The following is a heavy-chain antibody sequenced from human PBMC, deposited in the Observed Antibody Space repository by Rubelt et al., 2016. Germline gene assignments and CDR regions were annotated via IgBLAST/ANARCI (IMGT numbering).Heavy chain of an antibody. D-gene: IGHD6-13*01. J-gene: IGHJ4*02. CDR1: GDTFTGYY. CDR2: IDPNSGGT. CDR3: ARDPYSSSWYLFDY. Sequence: GTEVKKPGASVKVSCKASGDTFTGYYLHWVRQAPGQGLEWMGRIDPNSGGTHYAQKFQGRLIMTRDTSISTAYMDLSRLTSDDTAVYYCARDPYSSSWYLFDYWGQGTLVTVSS. V-gene: IGHV1-2*06.